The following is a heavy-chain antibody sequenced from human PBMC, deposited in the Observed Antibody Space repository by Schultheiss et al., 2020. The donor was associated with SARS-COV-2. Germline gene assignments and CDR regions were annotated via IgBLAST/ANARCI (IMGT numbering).Heavy chain of an antibody. CDR2: ISSSSSYI. D-gene: IGHD6-19*01. Sequence: GESLKISCAASGFTFSSYSMNWVRQAPGKGLEWVSSISSSSSYIYYADSVKGRFTISRDNAKNSLYLQMNSLRAEDTAVYYCAREGPYSGCPFDYWGQGTLVTVSS. V-gene: IGHV3-21*01. CDR3: AREGPYSGCPFDY. CDR1: GFTFSSYS. J-gene: IGHJ4*02.